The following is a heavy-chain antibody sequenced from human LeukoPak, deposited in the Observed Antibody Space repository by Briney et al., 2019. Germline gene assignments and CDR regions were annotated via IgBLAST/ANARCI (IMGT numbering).Heavy chain of an antibody. CDR1: GFTFSSYS. J-gene: IGHJ4*02. D-gene: IGHD6-19*01. CDR3: ARGGTVAGLYYFDY. CDR2: ISSSSSTI. V-gene: IGHV3-48*01. Sequence: GGSLRLSCAASGFTFSSYSMNWVRQAPGKGLEGVSYISSSSSTIYYADSVKGRFTISRDNAKNSLYLQMNSLRAEDTAVYYCARGGTVAGLYYFDYWGQGTLVTVSS.